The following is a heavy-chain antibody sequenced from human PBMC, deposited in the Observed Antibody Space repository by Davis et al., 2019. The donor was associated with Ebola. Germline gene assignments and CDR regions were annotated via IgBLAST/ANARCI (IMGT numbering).Heavy chain of an antibody. J-gene: IGHJ6*04. CDR1: GYTFTNYY. Sequence: AASVKVSCKASGYTFTNYYMHWVRQAPGQGLEWMGMINPNDGRTIYAQKFQGRVTVTRDTSISTAYMELSRLRSDDTAVYYCARDVSVYYYYGMDVWGKGTTVTVSS. V-gene: IGHV1-46*01. D-gene: IGHD2-8*01. CDR3: ARDVSVYYYYGMDV. CDR2: INPNDGRT.